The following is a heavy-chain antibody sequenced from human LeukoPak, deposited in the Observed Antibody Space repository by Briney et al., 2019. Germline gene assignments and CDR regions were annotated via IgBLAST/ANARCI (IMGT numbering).Heavy chain of an antibody. J-gene: IGHJ5*02. D-gene: IGHD2-15*01. CDR3: AKEDGYCSGGSCPYNWFDP. CDR1: GFTFSSYA. V-gene: IGHV3-23*01. Sequence: GGSLRLSCAASGFTFSSYAMSWVRQAPGKGLEWVSAISGSGGSTYYADSVKGRFTISRDNSKNTLYLQMNSLRAEDTAVYYCAKEDGYCSGGSCPYNWFDPWGQGTLVTVSS. CDR2: ISGSGGST.